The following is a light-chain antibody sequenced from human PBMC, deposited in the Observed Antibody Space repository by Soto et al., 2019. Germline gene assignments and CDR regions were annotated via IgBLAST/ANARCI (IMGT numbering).Light chain of an antibody. CDR2: DAS. Sequence: EIVLTQSPATLYLSPGARATLSCRASQSVSSYLAWYQQKRGQAPRLLIYDASNRATGIPARYSDSGPGTDFTLTTSGQEADDVAVYYCLQRSNWPRTFGQGTKVEIK. J-gene: IGKJ2*01. CDR3: LQRSNWPRT. V-gene: IGKV3-11*01. CDR1: QSVSSY.